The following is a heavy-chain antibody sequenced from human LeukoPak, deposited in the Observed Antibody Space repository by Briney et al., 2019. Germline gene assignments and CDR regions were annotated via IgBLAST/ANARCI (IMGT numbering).Heavy chain of an antibody. CDR1: GGSISRGSDY. V-gene: IGHV4-61*09. J-gene: IGHJ6*02. CDR2: IYTSGST. CDR3: ARQGSDLRYYYGMDV. Sequence: PSQTLSLTCTVSGGSISRGSDYWSWIRQPAGKGLEWIGHIYTSGSTNYNPSLKSRVTMSVDTSKNQFSLKLSSVTAADTAVYYCARQGSDLRYYYGMDVWGQGTTVTVSS.